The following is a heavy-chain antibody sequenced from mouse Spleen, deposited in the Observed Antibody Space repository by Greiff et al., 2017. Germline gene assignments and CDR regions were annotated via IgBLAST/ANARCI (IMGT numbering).Heavy chain of an antibody. CDR1: GFSLTSYG. CDR2: IWRGGST. J-gene: IGHJ2*01. Sequence: QVQLQQSGPSLVQPSQSLSITCTVSGFSLTSYGVHWVRQSPGKGLEWLGVIWRGGSTDYNAAFMSRLSITKDNSKSQVFFKMNSLQADDTAIYYCAKNGAYYGSRDYFDYWGQGTTLTVSS. V-gene: IGHV2-5-1*01. D-gene: IGHD1-1*01. CDR3: AKNGAYYGSRDYFDY.